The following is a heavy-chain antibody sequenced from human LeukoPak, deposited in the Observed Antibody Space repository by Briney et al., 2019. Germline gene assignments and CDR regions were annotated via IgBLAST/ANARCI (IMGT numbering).Heavy chain of an antibody. CDR1: GYTFTSYA. J-gene: IGHJ6*03. CDR3: ARAYSGYDSGDYYYYYMDV. Sequence: GASVKVSCKASGYTFTSYAISWVRQAPGQGLEWMGGIIPIFGTANYAQKFQGRVTITTDESTSTAYMELSSLRSEDTAVYYCARAYSGYDSGDYYYYYMDVWGKGTTVTVSS. D-gene: IGHD5-12*01. V-gene: IGHV1-69*05. CDR2: IIPIFGTA.